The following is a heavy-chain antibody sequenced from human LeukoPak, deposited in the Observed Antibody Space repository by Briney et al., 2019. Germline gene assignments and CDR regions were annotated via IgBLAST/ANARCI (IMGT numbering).Heavy chain of an antibody. V-gene: IGHV3-23*01. CDR3: AKDREEKILTGYYFDY. CDR1: GFDFSSYG. Sequence: GGSLRLSCVASGFDFSSYGLSWVRQSPGKGLEWVSAISDSGVNTYYAGSVKGRFTISRDNSKSTLYLQMNSLRADDTAVYYCAKDREEKILTGYYFDYWGQGTLVTVSS. D-gene: IGHD3-9*01. J-gene: IGHJ4*02. CDR2: ISDSGVNT.